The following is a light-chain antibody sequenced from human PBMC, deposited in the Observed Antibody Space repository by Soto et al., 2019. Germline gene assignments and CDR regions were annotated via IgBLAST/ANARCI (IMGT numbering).Light chain of an antibody. CDR2: YDD. J-gene: IGLJ2*01. CDR3: ATWDDSLNKEV. Sequence: QSVLTQPPSVSGAPRQRVTISCSGSSSNIGNKPVNWYQQLPGKAPKLLIYYDDLLPSGVSDRFSGSKSGTSASLAISGLQSEDEAGYYCATWDDSLNKEVFGGGTKLTVL. V-gene: IGLV1-36*01. CDR1: SSNIGNKP.